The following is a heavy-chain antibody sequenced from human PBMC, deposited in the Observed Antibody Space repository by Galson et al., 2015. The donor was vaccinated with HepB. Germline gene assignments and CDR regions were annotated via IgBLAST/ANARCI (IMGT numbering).Heavy chain of an antibody. J-gene: IGHJ5*02. Sequence: SVKVSCKASGYTFTSYYMHWVRQAPGQGLEWMGIINPSGGSTSYAQKFQGRVTMTRDTSTSTVYMELSSLRSEDTAVYYCARFGAAAGNQLGFDPWGQGTLVTVSS. CDR2: INPSGGST. CDR1: GYTFTSYY. CDR3: ARFGAAAGNQLGFDP. D-gene: IGHD6-13*01. V-gene: IGHV1-46*01.